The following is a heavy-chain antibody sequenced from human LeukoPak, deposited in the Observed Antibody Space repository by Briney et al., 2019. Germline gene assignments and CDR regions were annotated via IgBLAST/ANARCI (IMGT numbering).Heavy chain of an antibody. CDR3: ATHIAEATALHY. CDR1: GFTFSDYY. J-gene: IGHJ4*02. Sequence: GGTLRLSCAASGFTFSDYYMSWSRQAPGKGLEWISYITNSGSTIYYADSVKGRFTVSRDNAKNSLYLQMNTLRAEDTAVYYCATHIAEATALHYWGQGTLVTVSS. D-gene: IGHD6-13*01. V-gene: IGHV3-11*01. CDR2: ITNSGSTI.